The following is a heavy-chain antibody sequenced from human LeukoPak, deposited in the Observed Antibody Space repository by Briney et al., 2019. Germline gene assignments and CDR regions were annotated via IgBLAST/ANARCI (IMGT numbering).Heavy chain of an antibody. CDR3: IRHVEWVAPES. V-gene: IGHV3-73*01. CDR2: MRDRVKNYAT. CDR1: GYGFQGSA. D-gene: IGHD6-19*01. Sequence: GGSLRLSCAASGYGFQGSAVHWVPQSAGKGVEWVGCMRDRVKNYATIYAASVRGRFTISRDDSRNTATLQMNSLRTEDTAVYFCIRHVEWVAPESWGQGTLVTVSS. J-gene: IGHJ5*02.